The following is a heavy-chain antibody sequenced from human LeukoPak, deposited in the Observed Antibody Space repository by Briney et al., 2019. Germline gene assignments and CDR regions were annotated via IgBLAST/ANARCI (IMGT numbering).Heavy chain of an antibody. CDR2: NSSSSSYI. D-gene: IGHD3-10*01. Sequence: GGSLRLSCAASGFTFSSYSMNWVRQAPGKGLEWVSSNSSSSSYIYYADSVKGRFTISRDNAKNSLYLQMNSLRAEDTAVYYCARSVRGVIRGRWFDPWGQGTLVTVSS. V-gene: IGHV3-21*01. J-gene: IGHJ5*02. CDR3: ARSVRGVIRGRWFDP. CDR1: GFTFSSYS.